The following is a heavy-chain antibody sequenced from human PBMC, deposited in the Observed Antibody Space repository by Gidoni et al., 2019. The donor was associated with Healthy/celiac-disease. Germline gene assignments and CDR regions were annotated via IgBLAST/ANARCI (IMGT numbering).Heavy chain of an antibody. CDR1: GFTFRSYA. D-gene: IGHD6-6*01. CDR3: ARDSSSPGSPDAFDI. CDR2: ISYDGSNK. V-gene: IGHV3-30-3*01. Sequence: QVQLVESGGGVVQPGRSLRLSCAASGFTFRSYAMHWVRQAPGKGLEWVAVISYDGSNKYYADSVKGRFTISRDNSKNTLYLQMNSLRAEDTAVYYCARDSSSPGSPDAFDIWGQGTMVTVSS. J-gene: IGHJ3*02.